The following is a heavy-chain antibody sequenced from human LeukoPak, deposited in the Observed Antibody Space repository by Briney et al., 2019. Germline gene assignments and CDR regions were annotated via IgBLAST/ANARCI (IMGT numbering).Heavy chain of an antibody. CDR3: ARSGVSVVPAAPTHGGED. CDR2: INPNSGGT. V-gene: IGHV1-2*02. Sequence: ASVRPSCELSMEAPSVVSMQGGSEAPGHGLEWMGWINPNSGGTNYAQKFQGRVTMTRDTSMSTSSLKLSTLTAEETAVFYCARSGVSVVPAAPTHGGEDWGQGTTVTVSS. J-gene: IGHJ6*01. CDR1: MEAPSVVS. D-gene: IGHD2-2*01.